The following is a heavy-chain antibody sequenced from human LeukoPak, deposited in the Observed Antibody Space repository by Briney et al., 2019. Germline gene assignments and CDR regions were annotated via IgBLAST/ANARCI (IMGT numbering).Heavy chain of an antibody. CDR3: ARDKGSGMLPFDY. Sequence: ASVKVSCKASGYTFTVHYLHWVRQAPRQGPEWMGWFNPNSGDANYAQRFQGRVTMTRVTSISTAYMEMKGLTIDDTAVYYCARDKGSGMLPFDYWGQGTRVTVSS. CDR2: FNPNSGDA. CDR1: GYTFTVHY. V-gene: IGHV1-2*02. D-gene: IGHD1-1*01. J-gene: IGHJ4*02.